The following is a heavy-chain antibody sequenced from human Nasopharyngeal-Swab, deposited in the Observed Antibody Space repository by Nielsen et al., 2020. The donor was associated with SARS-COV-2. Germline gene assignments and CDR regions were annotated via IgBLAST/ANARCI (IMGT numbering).Heavy chain of an antibody. CDR3: ARVLDYYDSSGYDTWDVFAL. V-gene: IGHV3-74*01. D-gene: IGHD3-22*01. CDR2: INIDGSRT. Sequence: GGSLRLSCAVSGFTFTNYWMHWVRRTPGKGLVWVSRINIDGSRTGYADSVKGRFTISRDNAKNTLFLQMNSLRAEDTAVYYCARVLDYYDSSGYDTWDVFALWGQGTMVTASS. J-gene: IGHJ3*01. CDR1: GFTFTNYW.